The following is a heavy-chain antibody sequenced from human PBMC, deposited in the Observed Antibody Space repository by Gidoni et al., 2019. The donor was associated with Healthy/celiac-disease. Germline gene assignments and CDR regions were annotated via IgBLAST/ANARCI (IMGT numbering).Heavy chain of an antibody. V-gene: IGHV3-23*01. CDR2: SGGST. J-gene: IGHJ3*02. D-gene: IGHD5-18*01. Sequence: SGGSTYYADSVKGRFTISRDNSKNTLYLQMNSLRAEDTAVYYCAKLRVTADDAFDIWGQGTMVTVSS. CDR3: AKLRVTADDAFDI.